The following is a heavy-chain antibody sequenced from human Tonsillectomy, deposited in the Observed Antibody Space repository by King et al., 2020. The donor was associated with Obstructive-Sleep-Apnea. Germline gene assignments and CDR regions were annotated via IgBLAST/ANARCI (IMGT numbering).Heavy chain of an antibody. J-gene: IGHJ2*01. Sequence: VQLVESGGGVVQPGGSLRLSCAASGFTFSSSGMHWVRQAPGKGLEWVTFIRHDGTDKYYADSVKGRFTISRDDSRNTLYLQMNSLRGEDTAVYYCAKDSEAYSSSWYKGYFDLWVRGTLVTVSS. CDR1: GFTFSSSG. V-gene: IGHV3-30*02. D-gene: IGHD6-13*01. CDR2: IRHDGTDK. CDR3: AKDSEAYSSSWYKGYFDL.